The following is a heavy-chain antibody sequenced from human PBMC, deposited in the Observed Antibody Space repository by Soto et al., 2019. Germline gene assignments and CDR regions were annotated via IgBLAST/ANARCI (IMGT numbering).Heavy chain of an antibody. D-gene: IGHD2-15*01. CDR3: ASSKAYSSGGGYYYVSA. CDR2: SSNSGSAF. Sequence: LRLSCVASGITFSDYYMSWIRQAPGKGLEWVSVSSNSGSAFYYADSVKGRFTISRDNAKNSLFLQMNSLRAEDTAVYYCASSKAYSSGGGYYYVSAWGQGTLVTVSS. J-gene: IGHJ5*02. CDR1: GITFSDYY. V-gene: IGHV3-11*01.